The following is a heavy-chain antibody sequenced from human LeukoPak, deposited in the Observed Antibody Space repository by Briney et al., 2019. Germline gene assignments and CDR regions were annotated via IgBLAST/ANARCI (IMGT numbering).Heavy chain of an antibody. Sequence: GGSLRLSCAASGFTFSSHLMHWVRQAQGTGLVWVSSVKSDGTATNYADSVKGRFTISRDNAKNTVYPQMNSLRVEDTAVYYCVRKFATGDWGQGTLVTVSS. CDR3: VRKFATGD. V-gene: IGHV3-74*01. CDR2: VKSDGTAT. CDR1: GFTFSSHL. J-gene: IGHJ4*02. D-gene: IGHD1-14*01.